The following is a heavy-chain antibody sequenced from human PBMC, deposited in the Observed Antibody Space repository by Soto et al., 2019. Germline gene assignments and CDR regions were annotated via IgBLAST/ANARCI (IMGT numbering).Heavy chain of an antibody. D-gene: IGHD6-19*01. CDR2: ISNDGTVK. J-gene: IGHJ5*01. CDR3: ARDPKTSGGQFWAYNWLDS. V-gene: IGHV3-30-3*01. CDR1: GFTFGTYP. Sequence: GGSLRLSCAASGFTFGTYPMHWVRQAPGKGLEWLANISNDGTVKYYADSVKGRFTISRDTSENTLYLEMNSLTAADTAVYYCARDPKTSGGQFWAYNWLDSWGQGTLVTVSS.